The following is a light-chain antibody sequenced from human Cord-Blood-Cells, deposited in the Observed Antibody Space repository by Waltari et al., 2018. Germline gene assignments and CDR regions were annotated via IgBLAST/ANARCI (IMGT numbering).Light chain of an antibody. Sequence: QSALTQPASVSGSPGQSITISCTGPSSDVGGYNYVSWYQQHPGKAPKLMIYDVSKRPSGVSNRFSGSKSGNTASLTISGLQAEDEADYYCSSYTSSSTFGVFGGGTKLTVL. CDR1: SSDVGGYNY. V-gene: IGLV2-14*01. J-gene: IGLJ2*01. CDR3: SSYTSSSTFGV. CDR2: DVS.